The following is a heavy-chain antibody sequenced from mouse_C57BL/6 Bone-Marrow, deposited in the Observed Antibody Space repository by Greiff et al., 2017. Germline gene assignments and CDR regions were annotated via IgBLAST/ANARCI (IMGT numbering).Heavy chain of an antibody. CDR2: INYDGSST. D-gene: IGHD2-2*01. Sequence: EVQVVESEGGLVQPGRSMKLSCTASGFTFSDYYMAWVRQVPEKGLEWVANINYDGSSTYYLDSLKSRFIISRDNAKNILYLQMSSLKSEDTATYYCARDEGLDWYFDVWGTGTTVTVSS. CDR3: ARDEGLDWYFDV. J-gene: IGHJ1*03. V-gene: IGHV5-16*01. CDR1: GFTFSDYY.